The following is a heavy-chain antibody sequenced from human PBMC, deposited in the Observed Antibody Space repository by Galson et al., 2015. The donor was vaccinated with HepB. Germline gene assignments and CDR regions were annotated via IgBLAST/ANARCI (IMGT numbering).Heavy chain of an antibody. J-gene: IGHJ6*02. Sequence: SLRLSCAASGFTFSSYNINWVRQAPGKGLEWVSYISASRDSIYYADSVKGRFTVSRDNAENSLYLQMNSLSADDTAVYYCARDRGGSGSYLSYYNGMDVWGQGTTVTVSS. V-gene: IGHV3-48*04. CDR3: ARDRGGSGSYLSYYNGMDV. CDR1: GFTFSSYN. D-gene: IGHD3-10*01. CDR2: ISASRDSI.